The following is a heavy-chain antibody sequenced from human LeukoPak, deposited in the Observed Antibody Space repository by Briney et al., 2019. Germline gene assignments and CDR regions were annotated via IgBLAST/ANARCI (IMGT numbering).Heavy chain of an antibody. Sequence: PSETLSLTCTVSGGSISSGDYYWSWIRQPPGKGLEWIGYIYYSGSTYYNPSLKSRVTISVDTSKNQFSLKLSSVTAADTAVYYCARVPAARYYYYGMDVWGQGTTVTVSS. CDR2: IYYSGST. D-gene: IGHD2-2*01. CDR1: GGSISSGDYY. J-gene: IGHJ6*02. CDR3: ARVPAARYYYYGMDV. V-gene: IGHV4-30-4*01.